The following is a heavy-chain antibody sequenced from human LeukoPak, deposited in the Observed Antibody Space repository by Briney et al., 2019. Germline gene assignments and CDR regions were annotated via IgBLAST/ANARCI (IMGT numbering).Heavy chain of an antibody. Sequence: GGSLRLSCAASGFTFSSYAMHWVRQAPGKGLEWVAVISYDGSNKYYADSVKGRITISRDNSKNTLYLQMNSLRAEDTAVYYCARDRQLWLPASYGMDVWGQGTTVTVSS. J-gene: IGHJ6*02. D-gene: IGHD5-18*01. CDR3: ARDRQLWLPASYGMDV. CDR1: GFTFSSYA. CDR2: ISYDGSNK. V-gene: IGHV3-30*04.